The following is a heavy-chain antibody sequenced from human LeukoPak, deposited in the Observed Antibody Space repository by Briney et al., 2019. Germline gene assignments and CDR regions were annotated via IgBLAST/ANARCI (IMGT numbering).Heavy chain of an antibody. V-gene: IGHV3-15*01. CDR2: IRSKNDGATT. CDR3: INQKTYYYDSSGYHRAFDF. J-gene: IGHJ3*01. Sequence: GGSLRLSCAASGFTVSNAYMNWVRQAPGKGLEWVGRIRSKNDGATTDYAAPVKNRFTISRDDSKNTLYLQMNSLKTEDTAVYYCINQKTYYYDSSGYHRAFDFWGQGTMVTVSS. D-gene: IGHD3-22*01. CDR1: GFTVSNAY.